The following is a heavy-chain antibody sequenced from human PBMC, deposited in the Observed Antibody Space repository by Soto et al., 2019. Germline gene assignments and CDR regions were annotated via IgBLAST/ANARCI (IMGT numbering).Heavy chain of an antibody. CDR1: GGTFNSYL. V-gene: IGHV1-69*06. D-gene: IGHD2-2*01. Sequence: QVQLVQSGAEVKNPGSSVKVSCKTSGGTFNSYLIDWVRQAPGQGLEWMGGIITAFGTAKYAQKFQCRVRITADKSTTTAYMELRTLTSEDTAVYYCARGLDQPPVGLYFDTWGQGTLVTVSS. CDR3: ARGLDQPPVGLYFDT. CDR2: IITAFGTA. J-gene: IGHJ4*02.